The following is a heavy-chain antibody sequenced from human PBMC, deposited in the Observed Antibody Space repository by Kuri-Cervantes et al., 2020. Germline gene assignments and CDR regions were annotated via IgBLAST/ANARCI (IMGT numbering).Heavy chain of an antibody. CDR2: IRYDGSNK. CDR3: ARDLMSPGNY. V-gene: IGHV3-30*02. CDR1: GFTFGDYA. J-gene: IGHJ4*02. Sequence: GGSLRLSCTASGFTFGDYAMSWVRQAPGKGLEWVAFIRYDGSNKYYADSVKGRFTISRDNSKNTLYLQMNSLRAEDTAVYYCARDLMSPGNYWGQGTLVTVSS.